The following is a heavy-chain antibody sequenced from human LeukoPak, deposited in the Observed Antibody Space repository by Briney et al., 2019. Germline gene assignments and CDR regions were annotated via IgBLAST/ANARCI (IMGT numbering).Heavy chain of an antibody. V-gene: IGHV1-2*02. Sequence: ASVKVSCKASGYTFTGYYMHWVRQAPGQGLEWMGWINPNSGGTNYAQKFQGRVTISVDTSKNQFSLKLSSVTAADTAVYYCARVGYFDGPTVDYWGQGTLVTVSS. D-gene: IGHD3-9*01. CDR3: ARVGYFDGPTVDY. J-gene: IGHJ4*02. CDR1: GYTFTGYY. CDR2: INPNSGGT.